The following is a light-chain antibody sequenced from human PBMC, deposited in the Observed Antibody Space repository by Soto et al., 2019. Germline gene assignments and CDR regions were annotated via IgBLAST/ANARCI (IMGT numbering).Light chain of an antibody. CDR2: YDN. V-gene: IGLV1-44*01. Sequence: QSVLTQPPSASGTPGQRVTISCSGSNSNIGSNTVNWYQRLPGTAPKLLIYYDNLRPSGVPDRISGSKSGTSASLAISGLQSDDVADYYCVAWDDSLNGRVFGTGTKLTVL. CDR3: VAWDDSLNGRV. CDR1: NSNIGSNT. J-gene: IGLJ1*01.